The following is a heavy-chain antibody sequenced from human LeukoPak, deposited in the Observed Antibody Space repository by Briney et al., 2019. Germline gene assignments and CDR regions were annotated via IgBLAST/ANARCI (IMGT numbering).Heavy chain of an antibody. CDR2: INRDGSDT. CDR3: ARSSYPYYFDS. CDR1: GFTFSNYW. J-gene: IGHJ4*02. Sequence: GGSLRLSCAASGFTFSNYWMHWVRQAPGKGLVWVSRINRDGSDTTYADSVMGRLTISRDNAKNTLYLQVNSLRVGDTAVYYCARSSYPYYFDSWGQGTLVTVSS. D-gene: IGHD6-6*01. V-gene: IGHV3-74*01.